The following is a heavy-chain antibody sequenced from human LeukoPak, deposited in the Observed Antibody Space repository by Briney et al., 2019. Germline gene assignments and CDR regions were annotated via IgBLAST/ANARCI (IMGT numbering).Heavy chain of an antibody. CDR1: GYNFIGYF. CDR2: IDPCSGDT. V-gene: IGHV1-2*02. D-gene: IGHD2-15*01. J-gene: IGHJ4*02. Sequence: ASVKVSCKTSGYNFIGYFIHWVRQAPGQGLEWMGWIDPCSGDTAYANKFQGRVTLTRDTTTTTVFMESNSLRSDDTAVYFCARVRGGYCTGDRCYGDFFFDNWGQGTLVTVTS. CDR3: ARVRGGYCTGDRCYGDFFFDN.